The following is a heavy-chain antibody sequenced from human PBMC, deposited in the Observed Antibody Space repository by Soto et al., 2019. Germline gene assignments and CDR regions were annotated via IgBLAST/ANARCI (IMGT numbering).Heavy chain of an antibody. CDR3: ARQEYDYGDYWFDP. V-gene: IGHV4-39*01. CDR2: IYYSGST. J-gene: IGHJ5*02. D-gene: IGHD4-17*01. Sequence: SETLSLTCTVSGGSISSSSDYWGWIRQPPGKGLEWVGSIYYSGSTYYNPSLKSRVTISVDTSKNQFSLKLSSVTAADTAVYYCARQEYDYGDYWFDPWGQGTLVTVSS. CDR1: GGSISSSSDY.